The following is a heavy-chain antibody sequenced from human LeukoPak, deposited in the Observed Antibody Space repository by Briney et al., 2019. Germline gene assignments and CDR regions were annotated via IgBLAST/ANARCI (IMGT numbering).Heavy chain of an antibody. J-gene: IGHJ4*02. CDR1: GYTFTSYD. CDR3: ARVKFSGYDRRIDY. Sequence: ASVKVSCKASGYTFTSYDINWVRQATGQGLEWMVWMNPNSGNTGYAQKFQGRVTMTRNTSISTAYMELSSLRSEDTAVYYCARVKFSGYDRRIDYWGQGTLVTVSS. CDR2: MNPNSGNT. V-gene: IGHV1-8*01. D-gene: IGHD5-12*01.